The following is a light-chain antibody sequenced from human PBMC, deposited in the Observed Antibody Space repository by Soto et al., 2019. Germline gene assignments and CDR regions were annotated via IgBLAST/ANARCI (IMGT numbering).Light chain of an antibody. CDR2: DAS. CDR3: QQYNNWPRT. Sequence: EIVMTQSPATLSVSTGESATLSCRASQSVSSNLAWHQQKPGQAPRILMYDASTRATGISARFSGSGSGTEFTLTISSLQSEDFAVYYCQQYNNWPRTFGQGTKVDIK. J-gene: IGKJ1*01. V-gene: IGKV3-15*01. CDR1: QSVSSN.